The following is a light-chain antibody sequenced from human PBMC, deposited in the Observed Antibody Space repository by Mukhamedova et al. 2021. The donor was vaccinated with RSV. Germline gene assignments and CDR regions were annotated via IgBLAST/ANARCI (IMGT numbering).Light chain of an antibody. CDR1: SSNIGAGYD. J-gene: IGLJ2*01. CDR2: GNT. CDR3: QAYDSSLGGFVV. V-gene: IGLV1-40*01. Sequence: CTGSSSNIGAGYDVHWYQQLPGTAPKLLIYGNTNRPSGVPDRFFGSKSGTSASLAITGLQAEDEADYHCQAYDSSLGGFVVFRG.